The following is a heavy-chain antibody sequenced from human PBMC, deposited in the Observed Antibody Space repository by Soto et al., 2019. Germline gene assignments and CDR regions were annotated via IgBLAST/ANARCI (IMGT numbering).Heavy chain of an antibody. CDR2: ISSSSTYI. D-gene: IGHD5-18*01. Sequence: EVQLVESGGGLVKPGGSLRLSCAASGFTFSTYSMNWVRQAPGKGLEWVSSISSSSTYIYYADSVKGRFTISRDNAKKLLYLQMNSLRAEDTAVYYCARVAGTVMVLYMDVWGKGTTVTVSS. J-gene: IGHJ6*03. V-gene: IGHV3-21*01. CDR1: GFTFSTYS. CDR3: ARVAGTVMVLYMDV.